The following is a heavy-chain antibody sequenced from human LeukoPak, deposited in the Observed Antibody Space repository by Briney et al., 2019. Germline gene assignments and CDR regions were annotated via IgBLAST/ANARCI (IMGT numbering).Heavy chain of an antibody. J-gene: IGHJ6*03. V-gene: IGHV3-48*01. Sequence: GGSLRLSCAASGFTFSSYSMNWVRQAPGKGLEWVSYISSSSSTIYYADSVKGRFTISRDNAKNSLYLQMNSLRPEDTAVYYCARDPSGDLAYYYMDVWGKGTTVSVSS. CDR1: GFTFSSYS. CDR3: ARDPSGDLAYYYMDV. D-gene: IGHD3-10*01. CDR2: ISSSSSTI.